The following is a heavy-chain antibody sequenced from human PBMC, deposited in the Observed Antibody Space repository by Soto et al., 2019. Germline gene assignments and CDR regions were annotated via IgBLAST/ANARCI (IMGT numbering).Heavy chain of an antibody. CDR3: AINPYV. CDR1: GGSISGHF. J-gene: IGHJ6*02. V-gene: IGHV4-59*08. Sequence: QVQLQESGPGLVKPSETLSLICTVSGGSISGHFWSWIRQPPGKRLEWIGNIYDGVTTNYNPSLKGRVTLSLDTSKTQFSLKLNAVPAAATAMYYCAINPYVWGQGPTVTVSS. CDR2: IYDGVTT.